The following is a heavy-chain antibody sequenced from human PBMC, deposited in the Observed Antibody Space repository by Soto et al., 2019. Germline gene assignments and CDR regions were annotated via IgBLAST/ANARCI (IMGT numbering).Heavy chain of an antibody. V-gene: IGHV4-59*01. CDR1: SGSISGYY. CDR3: VHYGGDSRWYFDV. CDR2: IFYSGST. Sequence: SETLSLTCTVSSGSISGYYCSWIRQPPGKGLEWIGCIFYSGSTKYNPSLKSRATISIDKSERQFSLKLSSLTAADTAVYYCVHYGGDSRWYFDVWGRGTLVTVSS. J-gene: IGHJ2*01. D-gene: IGHD2-21*02.